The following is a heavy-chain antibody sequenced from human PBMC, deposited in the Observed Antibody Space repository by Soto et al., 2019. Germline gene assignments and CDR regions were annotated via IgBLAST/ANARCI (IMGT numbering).Heavy chain of an antibody. Sequence: EVQLVETGGGLIQPGGSLRLSCAASDFSVSNNYMTWVRQAPGKGLEWVSVIYSGGNTYYADNVKGRFTISRDSSTNTLYLQMNSLRVEDTAVYYCARGMDGVDVWGQGTTVTVSS. CDR3: ARGMDGVDV. V-gene: IGHV3-53*02. J-gene: IGHJ6*02. CDR1: DFSVSNNY. CDR2: IYSGGNT.